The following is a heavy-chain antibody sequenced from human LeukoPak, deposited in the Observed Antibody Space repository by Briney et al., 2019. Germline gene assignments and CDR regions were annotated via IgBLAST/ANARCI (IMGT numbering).Heavy chain of an antibody. CDR1: GGSISNNY. CDR2: IHSSGST. CDR3: GRHGLKLVGASTIYFDN. V-gene: IGHV4-59*08. D-gene: IGHD1-26*01. J-gene: IGHJ4*02. Sequence: SETLSLTCSVSGGSISNNYWSWIRQSPEKGLEWIGYIHSSGSTDYNPSFKSRVVVSVDTSKNQFSLKLYSVTAADTAVYYCGRHGLKLVGASTIYFDNWGQGTLVTVSS.